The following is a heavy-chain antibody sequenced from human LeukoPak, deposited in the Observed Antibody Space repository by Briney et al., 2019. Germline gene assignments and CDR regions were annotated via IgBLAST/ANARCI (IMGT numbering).Heavy chain of an antibody. D-gene: IGHD3-22*01. Sequence: ASVKVSCKASGYTFTGYYMHRVRQAPGQGLEWMGWINPNSGGTNYAQKFQGRVTMTRDTSISTAYMELSRLRSDDTAVYYCARGAKNRDYYDSSGYGTFQHWGQGTLVTVSS. V-gene: IGHV1-2*02. CDR1: GYTFTGYY. CDR3: ARGAKNRDYYDSSGYGTFQH. J-gene: IGHJ1*01. CDR2: INPNSGGT.